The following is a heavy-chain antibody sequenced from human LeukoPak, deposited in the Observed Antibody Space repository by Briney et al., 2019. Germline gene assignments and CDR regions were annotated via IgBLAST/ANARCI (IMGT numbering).Heavy chain of an antibody. Sequence: SETLSLTCAVYGGSFSGYYWSWIRQPPGKGLEWIGEINHSGSTNYNPSLKSRVTISVGTSKNQFSLKLSSVTAADTAVYYCARLPTGYYYDSSGYPLYYFDYWGQGTLVTVSS. J-gene: IGHJ4*02. CDR3: ARLPTGYYYDSSGYPLYYFDY. V-gene: IGHV4-34*01. D-gene: IGHD3-22*01. CDR1: GGSFSGYY. CDR2: INHSGST.